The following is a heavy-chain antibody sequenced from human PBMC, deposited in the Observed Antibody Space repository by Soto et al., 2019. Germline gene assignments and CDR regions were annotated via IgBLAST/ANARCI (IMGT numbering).Heavy chain of an antibody. V-gene: IGHV3-33*01. Sequence: QVQLVESGGGVVQPGRSLRLSCAGSGFSFSSYGMLWVRQAPGKGLEWVARIWYDGSKKYYADSVDGRFTISRDNSKNTLYLHMTSLRAEDTAVYYCAAAFGEEWGQGTLVTVSS. CDR2: IWYDGSKK. J-gene: IGHJ4*02. D-gene: IGHD3-16*01. CDR3: AAAFGEE. CDR1: GFSFSSYG.